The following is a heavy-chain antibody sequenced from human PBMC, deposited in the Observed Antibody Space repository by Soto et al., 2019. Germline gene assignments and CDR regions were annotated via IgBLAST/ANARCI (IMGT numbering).Heavy chain of an antibody. J-gene: IGHJ5*02. D-gene: IGHD2-15*01. CDR3: ARAPKVAGGFGPNWFDP. CDR2: IYYSGST. CDR1: GGSISSGGYY. V-gene: IGHV4-31*03. Sequence: QVHLQESGPGLVKPSQTLSLTCTVSGGSISSGGYYWSWIRQHPGKGLEWIGYIYYSGSTYYNPSLKSRVTISVDTSKNQFSLKLSSVTAADTAVYYCARAPKVAGGFGPNWFDPWGQGTLVTVSS.